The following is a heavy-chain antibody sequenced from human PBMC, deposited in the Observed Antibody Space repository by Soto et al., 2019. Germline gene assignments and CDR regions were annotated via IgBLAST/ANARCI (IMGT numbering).Heavy chain of an antibody. J-gene: IGHJ4*02. Sequence: QVQLVQSGAVVKKPGASVKVSCKASGYTFTSYGISWVRQAPGQGLEWMGWISAYNGNTNYAQKLQGRVNMTTETATSTADMELRSLRSDDTAVYYCARVVGATQDDYWGQGTLVTVSS. D-gene: IGHD1-26*01. CDR3: ARVVGATQDDY. CDR1: GYTFTSYG. V-gene: IGHV1-18*01. CDR2: ISAYNGNT.